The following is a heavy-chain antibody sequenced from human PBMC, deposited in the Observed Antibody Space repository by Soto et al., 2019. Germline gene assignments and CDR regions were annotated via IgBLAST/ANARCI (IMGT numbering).Heavy chain of an antibody. CDR3: ARARGYSSSWYALYYYYYYMDV. CDR2: TYYRSKWYN. V-gene: IGHV6-1*01. J-gene: IGHJ6*03. CDR1: GDSVSSNSAA. D-gene: IGHD6-13*01. Sequence: SQTLSLTCAISGDSVSSNSAAWNWIRQSPSRGLEWLGRTYYRSKWYNDYAVSVKSLITINPDTSKNQFSLQLNSVTPEDTAVYYCARARGYSSSWYALYYYYYYMDVWGKGTTVTVSS.